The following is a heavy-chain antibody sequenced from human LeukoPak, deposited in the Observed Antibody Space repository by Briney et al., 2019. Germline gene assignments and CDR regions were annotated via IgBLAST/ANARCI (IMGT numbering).Heavy chain of an antibody. CDR2: VSGSGGST. Sequence: GRSLTLSCAASGFTFSSYAMSCVRQPPGKWREWVSAVSGSGGSTYYADSVKGRFTISRDNSKNTLYLQMSSLRAEDTAVYYCAKDPITGSSYFDYWGQGTLVTVCS. V-gene: IGHV3-23*01. D-gene: IGHD1-20*01. CDR3: AKDPITGSSYFDY. J-gene: IGHJ4*02. CDR1: GFTFSSYA.